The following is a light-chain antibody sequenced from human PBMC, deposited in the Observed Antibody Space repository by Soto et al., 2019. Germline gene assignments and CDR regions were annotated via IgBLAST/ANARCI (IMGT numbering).Light chain of an antibody. J-gene: IGKJ5*01. CDR3: QQYGSSPIT. V-gene: IGKV3-20*01. CDR2: GAS. Sequence: EIVLTQSPGTLSLSPGERATLSCRASQSVTSNCLAWYQQKYGQAPMLLIYGASSRAIGIPDKFRGSGSGTDFTRTIIRLEPEGFAAYYCQQYGSSPITFGPGTRREIK. CDR1: QSVTSNC.